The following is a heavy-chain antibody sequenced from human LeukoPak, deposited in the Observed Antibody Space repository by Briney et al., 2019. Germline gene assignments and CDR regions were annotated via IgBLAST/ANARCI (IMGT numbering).Heavy chain of an antibody. V-gene: IGHV3-23*01. Sequence: GGSLRLSCAASGFTFSSYAMSWVRQAPGKGLEWVSAISGSGGSTYYADSVKGRFTISRDNSKNTLYLQMNSLRAEDTAVYYCAKVGLDSSGWYLFDYWGQGTLVTVSS. CDR2: ISGSGGST. CDR1: GFTFSSYA. D-gene: IGHD6-19*01. J-gene: IGHJ4*02. CDR3: AKVGLDSSGWYLFDY.